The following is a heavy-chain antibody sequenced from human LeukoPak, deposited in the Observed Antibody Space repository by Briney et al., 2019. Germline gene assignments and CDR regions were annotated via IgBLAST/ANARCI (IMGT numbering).Heavy chain of an antibody. V-gene: IGHV3-21*01. Sequence: GGSLRLSCAASGFTFSNYSMSWVRQAPGKGLEWVSSISSGSRYIYNADSVKGRFTISRDNAKNSLYLPMNSLRAENTAVYYCATLLLGGSGSYLHLDYWGQGTLVTVSS. CDR1: GFTFSNYS. CDR3: ATLLLGGSGSYLHLDY. J-gene: IGHJ4*02. D-gene: IGHD3-10*01. CDR2: ISSGSRYI.